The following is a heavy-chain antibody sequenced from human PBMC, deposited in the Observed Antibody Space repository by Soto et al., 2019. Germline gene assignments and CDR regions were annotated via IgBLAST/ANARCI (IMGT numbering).Heavy chain of an antibody. J-gene: IGHJ2*01. CDR3: AVGIAAAGYWYFDL. Sequence: PGGSLRLSCAASGFTFSDYYMSWIRQAPGKGLGWVSYISSSSSYTNYADSVKGRFTISRDNAKNSLYLQMNSLRAEDTAVYYCAVGIAAAGYWYFDLWGRGTLVTVSS. D-gene: IGHD6-13*01. CDR2: ISSSSSYT. CDR1: GFTFSDYY. V-gene: IGHV3-11*03.